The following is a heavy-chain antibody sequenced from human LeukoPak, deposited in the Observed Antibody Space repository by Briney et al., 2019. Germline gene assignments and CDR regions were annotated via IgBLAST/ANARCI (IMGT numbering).Heavy chain of an antibody. J-gene: IGHJ4*02. V-gene: IGHV1-18*01. Sequence: ASVKVSCKASGYTFTSYGISWVRQAPGQGLEWMGWISAYNGNTNYAQKFQGRVTLTTNTSTSTAYMELRNLRSDDAAVYYCARDRQSDYWGQGTLVTVSS. CDR1: GYTFTSYG. CDR2: ISAYNGNT. CDR3: ARDRQSDY.